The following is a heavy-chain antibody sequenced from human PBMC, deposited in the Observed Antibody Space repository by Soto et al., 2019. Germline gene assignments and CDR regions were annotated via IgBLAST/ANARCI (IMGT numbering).Heavy chain of an antibody. J-gene: IGHJ4*02. D-gene: IGHD3-22*01. CDR3: AKDPRAFYFDSGGYYFDS. CDR1: GFTFSNYG. CDR2: LSYDGRNK. V-gene: IGHV3-30*18. Sequence: GGSLRLSCAASGFTFSNYGMHWVRQAPGKGLEWVAVLSYDGRNKYYADSVKGRFTFSRDNSKNTLYLQMNSLRPEDTAVYYCAKDPRAFYFDSGGYYFDSRRKGTLVTVSS.